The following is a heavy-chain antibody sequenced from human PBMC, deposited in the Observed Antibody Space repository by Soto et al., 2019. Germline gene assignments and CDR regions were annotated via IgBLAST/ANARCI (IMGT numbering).Heavy chain of an antibody. J-gene: IGHJ6*02. D-gene: IGHD2-21*02. Sequence: KESGPTLVKPTQTLTLTCTFSGFSLSTSGVGVGWIRQPPGKALEWLALIYWDNDKRYSPSLQSRLTITKDTSKNQVVLTMSNMDPVDTATYDCVHSRCGGDFLQSYPYHYYYGMDVWGQGTTVTVSS. CDR3: VHSRCGGDFLQSYPYHYYYGMDV. CDR1: GFSLSTSGVG. V-gene: IGHV2-5*02. CDR2: IYWDNDK.